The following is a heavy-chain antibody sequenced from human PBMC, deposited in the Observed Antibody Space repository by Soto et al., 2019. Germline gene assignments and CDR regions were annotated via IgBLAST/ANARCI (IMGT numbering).Heavy chain of an antibody. CDR1: GFTFSSYS. V-gene: IGHV3-48*02. J-gene: IGHJ6*02. Sequence: GGSLRLSCAASGFTFSSYSMNWVRQAPGKGLEWVSYISSSSSTIYYADSVKGRFTISRDNAKNSLYLQMNSLRDEDTAVYYCARRKKQLSREYYYYGMDVWGQGTTVTVSS. D-gene: IGHD6-6*01. CDR2: ISSSSSTI. CDR3: ARRKKQLSREYYYYGMDV.